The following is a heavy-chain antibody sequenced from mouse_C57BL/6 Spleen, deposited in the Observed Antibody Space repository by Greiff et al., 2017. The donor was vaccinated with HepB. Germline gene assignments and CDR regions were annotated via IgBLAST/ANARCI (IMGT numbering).Heavy chain of an antibody. J-gene: IGHJ2*01. CDR1: GFNIKDYY. CDR2: IDPEDGET. Sequence: VQLKESGAELVKPGASVKLSCTASGFNIKDYYMHWVKQRTEQGLEWIGRIDPEDGETKYAPNFKGKATITADTSSNTADLQRSSLTSEDTAVYYCARDYYGSSLDYLGQGTTLTVSS. V-gene: IGHV14-2*01. D-gene: IGHD1-1*01. CDR3: ARDYYGSSLDY.